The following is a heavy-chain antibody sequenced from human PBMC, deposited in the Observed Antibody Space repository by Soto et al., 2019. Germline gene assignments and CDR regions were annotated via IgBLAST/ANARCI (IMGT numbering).Heavy chain of an antibody. D-gene: IGHD2-2*01. V-gene: IGHV4-30-2*01. CDR1: GGSINSGGYS. J-gene: IGHJ4*02. Sequence: SETLSLTCTVSGGSINSGGYSWTWIRQPPGKGLEWIGFIYHTGTTYYNPSLKSRVTISVDTSKNQFSLKLNSVTAADTAVYYCARGGNVVVPTASGFLRYWGQGTLVTVAS. CDR2: IYHTGTT. CDR3: ARGGNVVVPTASGFLRY.